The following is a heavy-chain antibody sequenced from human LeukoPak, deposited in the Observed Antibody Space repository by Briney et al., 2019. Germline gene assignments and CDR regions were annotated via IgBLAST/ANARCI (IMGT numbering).Heavy chain of an antibody. J-gene: IGHJ6*02. CDR3: ARARNEKAGPTGLFHYYALDV. CDR1: GGTFSTYA. Sequence: SVRVSCKASGGTFSTYAVSWVRQAPGQGLEWIGGIVAVLGTRNYAQRFQDRVTIAADKFTNTAYMSLTSLRSEDTAIYFCARARNEKAGPTGLFHYYALDVWGQGTSVTVSS. D-gene: IGHD2-21*01. V-gene: IGHV1-69*06. CDR2: IVAVLGTR.